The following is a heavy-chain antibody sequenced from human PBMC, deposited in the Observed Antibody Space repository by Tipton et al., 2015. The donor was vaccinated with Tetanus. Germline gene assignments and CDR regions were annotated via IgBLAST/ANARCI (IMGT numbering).Heavy chain of an antibody. J-gene: IGHJ4*02. CDR2: MSYSGGA. D-gene: IGHD3-22*01. Sequence: TLSLTCSVSDGPVSSGGFYWGWVRQVTGKGLEWIGQMSYSGGANYNPYLNSRVTISVDTSKNQFSLRLSSVTAADTAVYYCARDVRGYSYDDSGYYNPSYYFDLWGQGTLVTVSS. CDR1: DGPVSSGGFY. CDR3: ARDVRGYSYDDSGYYNPSYYFDL. V-gene: IGHV4-61*08.